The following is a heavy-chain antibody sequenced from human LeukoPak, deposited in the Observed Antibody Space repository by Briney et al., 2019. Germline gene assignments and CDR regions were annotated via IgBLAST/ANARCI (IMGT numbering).Heavy chain of an antibody. V-gene: IGHV4-59*01. CDR1: GGSISSYY. CDR2: IYYSGGT. D-gene: IGHD3-22*01. Sequence: SETLSLTCTVSGGSISSYYWSWIRQPPGKGLEWIGYIYYSGGTNYNPSLKSRVTISVDTSKNQFSLKLSSVTAADTAVYYCARSYYDSSGYDFDYWGQGTLVTVSS. J-gene: IGHJ4*02. CDR3: ARSYYDSSGYDFDY.